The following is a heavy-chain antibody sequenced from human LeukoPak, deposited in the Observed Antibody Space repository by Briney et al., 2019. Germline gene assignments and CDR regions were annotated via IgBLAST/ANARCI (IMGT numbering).Heavy chain of an antibody. V-gene: IGHV4-39*07. Sequence: PSETLSLTCTVSGDSISTNYSYWGWIRQPPGKGLEWIGEINHSGSTNYNPSLKSRVTISVDTSKNQFSLKLSSVTAGDTAVYYCARAVLRYFDEDYWGQGTLVTVSS. D-gene: IGHD3-9*01. J-gene: IGHJ4*02. CDR2: INHSGST. CDR1: GDSISTNYSY. CDR3: ARAVLRYFDEDY.